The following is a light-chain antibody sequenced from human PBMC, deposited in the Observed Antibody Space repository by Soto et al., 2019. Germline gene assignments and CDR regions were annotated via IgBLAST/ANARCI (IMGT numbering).Light chain of an antibody. CDR2: EVT. V-gene: IGLV2-14*01. CDR1: NSDVGGYDF. Sequence: QSALTQPASVSGSPGQSITILCTGTNSDVGGYDFVSWYQQHPGKAPKLLIYEVTNRPSGVSDRFSGSKSGNTASLSIYGLQAEDEADYYCSSYTSTSTLVFGGGTKLTVL. CDR3: SSYTSTSTLV. J-gene: IGLJ2*01.